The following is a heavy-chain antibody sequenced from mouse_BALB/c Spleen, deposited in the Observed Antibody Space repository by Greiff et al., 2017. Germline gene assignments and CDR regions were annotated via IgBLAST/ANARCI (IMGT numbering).Heavy chain of an antibody. V-gene: IGHV1-14*01. CDR1: GYTFTSYV. D-gene: IGHD4-1*01. Sequence: EVKLQESGPELVKPGASVKMSCKASGYTFTSYVMHWVKQKPGQGLEWIGYINPYNDGTKYNEKFKGKATLTSDKSSSTAYMELSSLTSEDSAVYYCARRTGTGGFAYWGQGTLVTVSA. CDR3: ARRTGTGGFAY. J-gene: IGHJ3*01. CDR2: INPYNDGT.